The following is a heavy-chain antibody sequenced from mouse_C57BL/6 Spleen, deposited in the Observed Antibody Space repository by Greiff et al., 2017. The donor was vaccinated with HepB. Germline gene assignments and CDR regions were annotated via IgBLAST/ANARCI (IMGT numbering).Heavy chain of an antibody. D-gene: IGHD1-1*01. V-gene: IGHV1-26*01. CDR2: INPNNGGT. Sequence: VQLQQSGPELVKPGASVKISCKASGYTFTDYYMNWVKQSHGKSLEWSGDINPNNGGTSYNQKFKGKATLTVDKSSSTAYMELRSLTSEDSAVYYCARSYYGSSYWYFDVWGTGTTVTVSS. J-gene: IGHJ1*03. CDR3: ARSYYGSSYWYFDV. CDR1: GYTFTDYY.